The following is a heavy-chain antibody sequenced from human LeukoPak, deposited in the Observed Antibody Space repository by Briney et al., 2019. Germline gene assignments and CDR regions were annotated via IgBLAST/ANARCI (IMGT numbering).Heavy chain of an antibody. D-gene: IGHD3-22*01. Sequence: ASLKVSCKASGYTFTAYYIHWVRQAPGQGLEWMGWINPNSGGTNYAEKFQGRVTTTRDTSISTAYMELSRLRSDDTAVYYCARGSLIVVGDFDYWGQGTLVTVSS. CDR1: GYTFTAYY. V-gene: IGHV1-2*02. J-gene: IGHJ4*02. CDR3: ARGSLIVVGDFDY. CDR2: INPNSGGT.